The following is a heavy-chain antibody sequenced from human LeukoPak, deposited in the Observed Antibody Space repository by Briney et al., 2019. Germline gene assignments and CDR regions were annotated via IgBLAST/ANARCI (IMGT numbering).Heavy chain of an antibody. D-gene: IGHD3-22*01. V-gene: IGHV4-34*01. CDR2: INHSGST. CDR3: ARITMMGYFDY. J-gene: IGHJ4*02. CDR1: GGSFSGYY. Sequence: PSETLSLTCAVYGGSFSGYYWSWIRQPPGKGLEWIGEINHSGSTNYNPSLKSRVTISVDTSKNQFSLKLSSVTAADTAVYYCARITMMGYFDYWGQGTLVTVSS.